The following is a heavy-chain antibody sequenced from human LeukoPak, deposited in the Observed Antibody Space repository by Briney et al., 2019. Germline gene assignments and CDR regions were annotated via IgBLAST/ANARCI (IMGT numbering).Heavy chain of an antibody. Sequence: GGSLRLSCAASGFTFSGSAMHWVRQASGKGREWVGRIRSKANSYATAYAASVKGRFTISRDDSKNTAYLQMNSLKTEDTAVYYCTRGYCSSTSCVPAWGQGTLVTVSS. CDR3: TRGYCSSTSCVPA. D-gene: IGHD2-2*01. CDR2: IRSKANSYAT. CDR1: GFTFSGSA. V-gene: IGHV3-73*01. J-gene: IGHJ5*02.